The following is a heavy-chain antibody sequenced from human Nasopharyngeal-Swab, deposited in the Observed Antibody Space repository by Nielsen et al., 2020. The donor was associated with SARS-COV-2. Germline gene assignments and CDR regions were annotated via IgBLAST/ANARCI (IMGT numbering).Heavy chain of an antibody. CDR3: ARIYTRRCTNNICIGYFDY. CDR2: INHSGNT. D-gene: IGHD2-15*01. CDR1: GASITSAGYF. V-gene: IGHV4-30-2*01. Sequence: SETLSLTCAVSGASITSAGYFWNWIRQPPGKDLEWIGYINHSGNTHYNPSLLGRVTISEDTSSNQFSLTLTSVTAADTATYYCARIYTRRCTNNICIGYFDYWGQGALVTVSS. J-gene: IGHJ4*02.